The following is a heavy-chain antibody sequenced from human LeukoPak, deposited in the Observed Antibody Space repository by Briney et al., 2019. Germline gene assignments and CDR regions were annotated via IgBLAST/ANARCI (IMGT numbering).Heavy chain of an antibody. CDR2: ISYDGSNR. CDR1: GFTFSSYA. J-gene: IGHJ6*03. V-gene: IGHV3-30*04. CDR3: AKDGDSTGYYSSYYNHMDV. D-gene: IGHD3-22*01. Sequence: SGGSLRLSCAASGFTFSSYAMHWVRQAPGKGLEWVAVISYDGSNRYYADSVKGRFTISRDNSKNTLYLQMNSLRAEDTAIYYCAKDGDSTGYYSSYYNHMDVWGKGTSVTISS.